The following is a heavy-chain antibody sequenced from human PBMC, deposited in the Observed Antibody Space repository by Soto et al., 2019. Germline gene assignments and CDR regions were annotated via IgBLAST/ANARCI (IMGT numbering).Heavy chain of an antibody. CDR1: GFTFDDYA. Sequence: EVQLVESGGGLVQPGRSLRLSCAASGFTFDDYAMHWVRQAPGKGLEWVSGISWNSGSIGYADSVKGRFTISRDNAKNSLDLQMNSLRAEDTALYYCAKEGDYGGNSGGYFDYWGQGTLVTVSS. J-gene: IGHJ4*02. CDR2: ISWNSGSI. V-gene: IGHV3-9*01. CDR3: AKEGDYGGNSGGYFDY. D-gene: IGHD4-17*01.